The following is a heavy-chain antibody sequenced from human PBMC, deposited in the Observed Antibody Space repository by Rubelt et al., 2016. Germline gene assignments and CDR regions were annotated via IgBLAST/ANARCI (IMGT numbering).Heavy chain of an antibody. D-gene: IGHD5-24*01. Sequence: QVTLRESGPALVKPTQTLTLTCTFSGFSLSTSGMCVSWIRQPPGKALEWLALIDWDDDKYYSTSLKTRLTISKDTSQNQLVLTMTNMEPVDKATNNCGRIQRGMATSSDAFEIWCQGKMVTVSS. V-gene: IGHV2-70*01. J-gene: IGHJ3*02. CDR3: GRIQRGMATSSDAFEI. CDR1: GFSLSTSGMC. CDR2: IDWDDDK.